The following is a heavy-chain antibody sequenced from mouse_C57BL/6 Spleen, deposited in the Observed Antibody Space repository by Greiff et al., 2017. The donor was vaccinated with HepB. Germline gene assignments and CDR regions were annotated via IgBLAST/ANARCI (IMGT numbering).Heavy chain of an antibody. J-gene: IGHJ1*03. CDR3: TRDYGSPLYWYFDV. CDR2: IRNKANNHAT. CDR1: GFTFSDAW. Sequence: EVQRVESGGGLVQPGGSMKLSCAASGFTFSDAWMDWVRQSPEKGLEWVAEIRNKANNHATYYAESVKGRFTISRADSKSSVYLQMNSLRAEDTGIYYCTRDYGSPLYWYFDVWGTGTTVTVSS. D-gene: IGHD1-1*01. V-gene: IGHV6-6*01.